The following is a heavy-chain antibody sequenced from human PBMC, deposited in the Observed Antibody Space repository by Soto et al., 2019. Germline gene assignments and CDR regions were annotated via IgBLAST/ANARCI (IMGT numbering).Heavy chain of an antibody. D-gene: IGHD4-17*01. Sequence: QVQLQESGPGLVKPSQTLSLTCTVSGGSISSGDYYWTWSRQPPGKGLEYIGYISYSGITYYSPSLESRLTISADTSKNQFPLKLSSVTAADTAVYYCAGDQGKKLRCVYWGQGTLVTVSS. CDR3: AGDQGKKLRCVY. CDR1: GGSISSGDYY. V-gene: IGHV4-30-4*01. J-gene: IGHJ4*02. CDR2: ISYSGIT.